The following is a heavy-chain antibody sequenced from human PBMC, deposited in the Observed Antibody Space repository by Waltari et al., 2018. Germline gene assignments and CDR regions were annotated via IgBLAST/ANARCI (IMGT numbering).Heavy chain of an antibody. Sequence: QAQLQESGPGLVKPSQTLSLTCTVSGGSMSSDTYWWTWIRQPAGKGLECVGRIYSRGTTNYHPALESRVTISLDTSKNQFSLRLRSVTAADTAIYYCTRGGAPDANWFDPWGQGTLVTVSS. V-gene: IGHV4-61*02. CDR2: IYSRGTT. CDR3: TRGGAPDANWFDP. CDR1: GGSMSSDTYW. D-gene: IGHD2-2*01. J-gene: IGHJ5*02.